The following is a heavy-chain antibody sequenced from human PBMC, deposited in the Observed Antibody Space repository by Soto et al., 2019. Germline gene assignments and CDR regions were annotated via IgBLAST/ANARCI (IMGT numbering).Heavy chain of an antibody. Sequence: QVQLQESGPGLVKPSQTLSLTCTVSGGSISSGGYYLSWIRQHPGKGLEWIGYIYYSGSTYYNPSLKSRVTISVDTSKNQCSLKLSSVTAADPAVYYCARGGRRSPGMDVWGQWTTVTVSS. J-gene: IGHJ6*02. CDR1: GGSISSGGYY. CDR2: IYYSGST. CDR3: ARGGRRSPGMDV. V-gene: IGHV4-31*03.